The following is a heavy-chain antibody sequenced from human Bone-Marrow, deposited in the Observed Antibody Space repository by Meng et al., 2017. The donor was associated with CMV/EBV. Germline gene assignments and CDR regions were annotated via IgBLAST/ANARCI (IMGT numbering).Heavy chain of an antibody. V-gene: IGHV3-21*01. J-gene: IGHJ6*02. D-gene: IGHD2-2*01. CDR3: AKEVLWRPAAILPYYYYGMDV. CDR1: GFTFSSYS. Sequence: GESLKISCAASGFTFSSYSMNWVRQAPGKGLEWVSSISSSSSYIYYADSVKGRFTIFRDNAKNSLYLQMNSLRAEDTAVYYWAKEVLWRPAAILPYYYYGMDVWAQGPTVTVPS. CDR2: ISSSSSYI.